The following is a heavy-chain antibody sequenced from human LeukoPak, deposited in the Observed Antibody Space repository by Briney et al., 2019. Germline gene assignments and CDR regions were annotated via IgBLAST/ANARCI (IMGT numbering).Heavy chain of an antibody. CDR3: TRVLYSSGWYGDHY. V-gene: IGHV3-7*01. Sequence: GGSLRLSCAASGFTFSSYWMGWVRQAPGKGLEWVANIKTEGYDKYYVDSLKGRFTISRDNAKNSLYLQMSSLRAEDTAVYYCTRVLYSSGWYGDHYWGQGTLVTVSS. J-gene: IGHJ4*02. CDR1: GFTFSSYW. CDR2: IKTEGYDK. D-gene: IGHD6-19*01.